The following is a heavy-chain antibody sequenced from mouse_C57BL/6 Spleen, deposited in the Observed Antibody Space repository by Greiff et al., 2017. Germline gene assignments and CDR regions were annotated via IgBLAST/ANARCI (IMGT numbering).Heavy chain of an antibody. D-gene: IGHD4-1*02. V-gene: IGHV1-39*01. CDR2: INPNYGTT. Sequence: VQLQQSGAELVRPGASVKISCKASGYSFTDYNMNWVKQSNGKSLEWIGVINPNYGTTSYNQKFKGKATLTVDQSSSTAYMQLNSLTSEDSAVYYCATTGTGYWYFDVWGTGTTVTVSA. J-gene: IGHJ1*03. CDR3: ATTGTGYWYFDV. CDR1: GYSFTDYN.